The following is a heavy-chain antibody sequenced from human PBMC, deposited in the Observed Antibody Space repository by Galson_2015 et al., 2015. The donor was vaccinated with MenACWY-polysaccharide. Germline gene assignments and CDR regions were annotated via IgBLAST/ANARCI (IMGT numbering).Heavy chain of an antibody. V-gene: IGHV4-31*03. J-gene: IGHJ6*02. D-gene: IGHD2-2*01. CDR1: GGSISSGGYY. CDR2: IYYSGST. Sequence: TLSLTCTVSGGSISSGGYYWSWLRQHPGKGLEWIGYIYYSGSTYYNPSLKSRVTISVDTSKNQFSLKLSSVTAADTAVYYCARTGGGDIRCSSTSCPLLDYYYYGMDVWGQGTTVTVSS. CDR3: ARTGGGDIRCSSTSCPLLDYYYYGMDV.